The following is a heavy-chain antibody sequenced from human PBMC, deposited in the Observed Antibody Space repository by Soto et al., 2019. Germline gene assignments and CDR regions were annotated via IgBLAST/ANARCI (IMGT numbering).Heavy chain of an antibody. D-gene: IGHD1-26*01. CDR1: GFTFSSYA. CDR3: ARDLGGSSYSAY. V-gene: IGHV3-30-3*01. CDR2: ISYDGSNK. J-gene: IGHJ4*02. Sequence: QVQLVESGGGVVQPGRSLRLSCAASGFTFSSYAMHWVRQAPGKGLEWVAVISYDGSNKYYADSVKGRFTISRDNSKNTLSLQMNSLSAEDTAVYYCARDLGGSSYSAYWGQVTLVTVSS.